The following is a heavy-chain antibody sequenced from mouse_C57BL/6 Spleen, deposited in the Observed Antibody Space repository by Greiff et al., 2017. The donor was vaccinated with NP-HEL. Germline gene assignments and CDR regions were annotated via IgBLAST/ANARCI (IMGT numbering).Heavy chain of an antibody. V-gene: IGHV1-7*01. J-gene: IGHJ2*01. CDR2: INPSSGYT. CDR1: GYTFTSYW. Sequence: QVQLKQSGAELAKPGASVKLSCKASGYTFTSYWMHWVKQWPGQGLEWIGYINPSSGYTKYNQKFKDKATLTADKSSSTAYMQLSSLTDEDSAVYDCARWTNWDGYWGQGTTLTVSS. CDR3: ARWTNWDGY. D-gene: IGHD4-1*02.